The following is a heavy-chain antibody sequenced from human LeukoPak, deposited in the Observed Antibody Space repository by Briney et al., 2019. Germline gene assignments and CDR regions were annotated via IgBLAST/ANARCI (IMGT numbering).Heavy chain of an antibody. J-gene: IGHJ4*02. CDR1: GGSISSYH. CDR3: ARIHWGSGGSGSFDF. CDR2: IYTSGST. D-gene: IGHD7-27*01. Sequence: PSETLSLTCTVSGGSISSYHWSWIRQPAGKGLEWIGRIYTSGSTNYHPSLKGRVTMSLDTSTNQLSLKLSSVTGADTAVFYCARIHWGSGGSGSFDFWGQGTLVTVSS. V-gene: IGHV4-4*07.